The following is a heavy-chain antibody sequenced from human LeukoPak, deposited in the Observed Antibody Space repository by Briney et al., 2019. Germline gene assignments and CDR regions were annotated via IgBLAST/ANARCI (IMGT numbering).Heavy chain of an antibody. CDR2: IYYSGST. V-gene: IGHV4-39*07. CDR1: GGSMSSSSYY. CDR3: ARDLGYYDSSGYWTFDY. D-gene: IGHD3-22*01. J-gene: IGHJ4*02. Sequence: SETLSLTCTVSGGSMSSSSYYWGWIRQPPGKGLEWIGSIYYSGSTYYNPSLKSRVTISVDTSKNQFSLKLSSVTAADTAVYYCARDLGYYDSSGYWTFDYWGQGTLVTVSS.